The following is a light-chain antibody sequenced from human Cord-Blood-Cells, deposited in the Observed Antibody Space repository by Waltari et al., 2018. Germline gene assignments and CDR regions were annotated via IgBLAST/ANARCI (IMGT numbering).Light chain of an antibody. Sequence: DIHMTPSPSSLSASVGDRVTITCHVSQDINNYLNWDQQKPGTAPKLLIYDASNLETGVPARVSGSGSGRDFTVTISSLQPEDIATYYCQQYDNLPLTFGGGTKVEIK. CDR3: QQYDNLPLT. J-gene: IGKJ4*01. V-gene: IGKV1-33*01. CDR1: QDINNY. CDR2: DAS.